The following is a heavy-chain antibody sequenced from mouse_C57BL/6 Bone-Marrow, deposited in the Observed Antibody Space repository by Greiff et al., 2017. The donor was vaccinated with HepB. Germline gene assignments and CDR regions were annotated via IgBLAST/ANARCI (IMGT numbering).Heavy chain of an antibody. J-gene: IGHJ1*03. Sequence: QVQLKQPGAELVKPGASVKMSCKASGYTFTSYWITWVKQRPGQGLEWIGDIYPGSGSTNYNEKFKSKATLTVDTSSSTAYMQLSSLTSEDSAVYYCASAPYWYFDVWGTGTTVTVSS. CDR3: ASAPYWYFDV. V-gene: IGHV1-55*01. CDR2: IYPGSGST. CDR1: GYTFTSYW.